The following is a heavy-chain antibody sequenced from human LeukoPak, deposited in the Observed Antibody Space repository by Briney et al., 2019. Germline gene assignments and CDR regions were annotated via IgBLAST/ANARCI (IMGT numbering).Heavy chain of an antibody. D-gene: IGHD2-15*01. CDR3: ARGYCSGGSCYSYYYYNYMDV. J-gene: IGHJ6*03. V-gene: IGHV4-39*07. CDR1: GGSISSSNYY. CDR2: IHYSGST. Sequence: PSETLSLTCIVSGGSISSSNYYWGWIRQPPGKGLEWIGSIHYSGSTNYNPSLKSRVTISVDTSKNQFSLKLSSVTAADTAVYYCARGYCSGGSCYSYYYYNYMDVWGKGTTVTVSS.